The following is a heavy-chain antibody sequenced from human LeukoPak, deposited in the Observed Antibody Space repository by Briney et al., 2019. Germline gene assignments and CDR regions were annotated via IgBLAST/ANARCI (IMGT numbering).Heavy chain of an antibody. Sequence: CAAWGLHFSDYVMIWVPQAPGKGLEGVSGLTACGDRTFYGDSVRGRFTMSRDNSKNTVYLQMNSLRVDDTAVYYCASEGYCSSTSCYGLTDMDVWGKGTTVTVSS. CDR3: ASEGYCSSTSCYGLTDMDV. V-gene: IGHV3-23*01. CDR2: LTACGDRT. D-gene: IGHD2-2*01. CDR1: GLHFSDYV. J-gene: IGHJ6*03.